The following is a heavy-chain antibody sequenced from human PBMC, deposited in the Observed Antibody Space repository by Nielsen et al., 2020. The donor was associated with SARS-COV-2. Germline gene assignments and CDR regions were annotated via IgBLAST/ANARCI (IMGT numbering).Heavy chain of an antibody. D-gene: IGHD3-9*01. CDR2: INPSGGST. V-gene: IGHV1-46*01. J-gene: IGHJ6*02. CDR3: ARAGPSQATEDPYDILTGPRNYYGMDV. Sequence: WVRQAPGQGLERMGIINPSGGSTSYAQKFQGRVTMTRDTSTSTVYMELSSLRSEDTAVYYCARAGPSQATEDPYDILTGPRNYYGMDVWGQGTTVTVSS.